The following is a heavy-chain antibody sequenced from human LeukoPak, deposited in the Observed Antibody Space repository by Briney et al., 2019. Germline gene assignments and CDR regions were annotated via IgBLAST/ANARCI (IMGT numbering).Heavy chain of an antibody. V-gene: IGHV4-59*01. J-gene: IGHJ4*02. CDR2: IHYSEST. Sequence: PSETLSLTCTVSGGSISSYYWTWIRQPPGKGLEWIGYIHYSESTNYNRSLKSRITISLGTSNNQFSLEMGSVAAAGTAMYYCARERMVGATCYFDQWGQGSLVTVSS. CDR1: GGSISSYY. CDR3: ARERMVGATCYFDQ. D-gene: IGHD1-26*01.